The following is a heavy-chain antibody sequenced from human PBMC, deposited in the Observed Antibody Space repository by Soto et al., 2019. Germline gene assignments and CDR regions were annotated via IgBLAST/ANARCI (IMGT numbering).Heavy chain of an antibody. CDR2: INAGNGNT. V-gene: IGHV1-3*01. CDR1: GFTFIKYA. J-gene: IGHJ4*01. CDR3: ARDYADIAVAGIPLLAH. D-gene: IGHD6-19*01. Sequence: QVQLVQSGAEVKKPGASVNVSCKASGFTFIKYAMHWVRQAPGQRLEWMGWINAGNGNTRYSQRWQGRVTITRDTSASTVYMDLSSLRSEDTAVYYCARDYADIAVAGIPLLAHWGQGTLVTVSS.